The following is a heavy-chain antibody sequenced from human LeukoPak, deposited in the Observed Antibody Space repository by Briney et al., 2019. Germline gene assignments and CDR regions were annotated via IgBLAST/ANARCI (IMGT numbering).Heavy chain of an antibody. CDR1: GFIFTTYW. V-gene: IGHV3-7*02. Sequence: PGGSLRLSCAASGFIFTTYWMSWVRQTPGEGLEWVANINQDGSVKNFVDSLKGRFTISRDNAKNSLYLQMNSLRAEDTAVYYCASMFRSSGWYVRGQGTLVTVSS. J-gene: IGHJ4*02. CDR3: ASMFRSSGWYV. CDR2: INQDGSVK. D-gene: IGHD6-19*01.